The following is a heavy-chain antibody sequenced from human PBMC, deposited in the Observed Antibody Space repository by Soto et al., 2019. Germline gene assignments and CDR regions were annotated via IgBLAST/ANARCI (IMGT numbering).Heavy chain of an antibody. CDR2: IVPNVGTV. D-gene: IGHD2-2*01. CDR3: GSRDTSSLLRYFAN. V-gene: IGHV1-69*06. Sequence: QVQLVQSGAEVKKPGSSVKVSCKSSGGTFSSFINYPINWVRQAPGQGLEWMGGIVPNVGTVNYAQNIRGKFTITADNPQDTAYIALGSMMSEDTALQYCGSRDTSSLLRYFANWGQVTQVTVSS. CDR1: GGTFSSFINYP. J-gene: IGHJ4*02.